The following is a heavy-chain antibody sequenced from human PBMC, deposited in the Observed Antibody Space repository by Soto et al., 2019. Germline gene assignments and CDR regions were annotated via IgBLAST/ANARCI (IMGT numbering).Heavy chain of an antibody. D-gene: IGHD4-17*01. CDR3: ARVPTTVTTGYYYYYMDV. J-gene: IGHJ6*03. CDR1: GYSFTSYW. CDR2: IYSGDSDT. Sequence: GESLKISCKGSGYSFTSYWIGWVRQMPGKGLEWMGIIYSGDSDTRYSPSFQGQVTISADKSISTAYLQWSSLKASDTAMYYCARVPTTVTTGYYYYYMDVWGKGTTVTVSS. V-gene: IGHV5-51*01.